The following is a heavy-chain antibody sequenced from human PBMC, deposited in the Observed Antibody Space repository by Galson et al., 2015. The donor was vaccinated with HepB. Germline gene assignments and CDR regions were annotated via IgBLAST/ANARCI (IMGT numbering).Heavy chain of an antibody. V-gene: IGHV3-9*01. D-gene: IGHD3-3*01. CDR1: GFTFDDYA. CDR2: ISWNSGSI. J-gene: IGHJ3*02. Sequence: SLRLSCAASGFTFDDYAMHWVRQAPGKGLEWVPGISWNSGSIGYADSVKGRFTISRDNAKNSLYLQMNSLRAEDTALYYCAKGELRFLEWLLENDAFDIWGQGTMVTVSS. CDR3: AKGELRFLEWLLENDAFDI.